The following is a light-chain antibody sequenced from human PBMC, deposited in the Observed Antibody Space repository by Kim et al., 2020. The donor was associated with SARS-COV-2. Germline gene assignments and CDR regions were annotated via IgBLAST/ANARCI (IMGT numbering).Light chain of an antibody. V-gene: IGLV3-9*01. CDR1: SIGAKS. J-gene: IGLJ3*02. CDR2: RDR. Sequence: SVALGQTARITGGGSSIGAKSVNGYQQKPGQAPDLVIYRDRNRPSGIPERFSGSNSGNTATLTISRAQAGDEADYYCHVWDSNTAVFGGGTQLTVL. CDR3: HVWDSNTAV.